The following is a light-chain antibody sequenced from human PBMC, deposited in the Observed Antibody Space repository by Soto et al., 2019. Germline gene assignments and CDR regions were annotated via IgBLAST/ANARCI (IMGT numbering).Light chain of an antibody. Sequence: IQMTQSPSSLSASVGDRVTITCRASQRITTYVNWYQQKPGEAPKLVISTSGTLQRGIASRFSGSGSGTDFSLNNTALRPKDFATHFCQATYSTPYTFGQGTKLVIK. CDR3: QATYSTPYT. CDR2: TSG. V-gene: IGKV1-39*01. J-gene: IGKJ2*01. CDR1: QRITTY.